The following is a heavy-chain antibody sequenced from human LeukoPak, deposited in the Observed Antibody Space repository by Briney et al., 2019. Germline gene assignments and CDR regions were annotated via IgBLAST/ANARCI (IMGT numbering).Heavy chain of an antibody. Sequence: ASVKVSCKASGYIFDIYVLIWVRQAPGQGLELMGWINTNTGSPTYAQGFTGRFVFSLDTSVSTAYLQISSLKAEDTAVYSCARDYTLTLGTTTYFQHWGQGTLVTVSS. D-gene: IGHD1-7*01. CDR3: ARDYTLTLGTTTYFQH. V-gene: IGHV7-4-1*02. CDR2: INTNTGSP. CDR1: GYIFDIYV. J-gene: IGHJ1*01.